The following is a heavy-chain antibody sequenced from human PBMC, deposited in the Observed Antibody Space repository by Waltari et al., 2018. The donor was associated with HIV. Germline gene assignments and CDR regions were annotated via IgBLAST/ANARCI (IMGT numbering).Heavy chain of an antibody. CDR2: ISSSSYI. V-gene: IGHV3-21*01. CDR1: GFTFSCYS. CDR3: ARRANYYGMDV. J-gene: IGHJ6*02. Sequence: EVQLVESGGGLVKPGGSLSLSCAASGFTFSCYSMNWVRQAPGKGLEWVSSISSSSYIYYADSVKGRFTISRDNAKNSLYLQMNSLRAEDTAVYYCARRANYYGMDVWGQGTTVTVSS.